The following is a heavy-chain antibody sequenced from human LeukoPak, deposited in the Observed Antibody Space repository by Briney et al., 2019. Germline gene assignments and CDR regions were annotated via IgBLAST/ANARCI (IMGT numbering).Heavy chain of an antibody. V-gene: IGHV1-69*05. Sequence: SVKVSCKASGGTFSSYAISWVRQAPGQGLEWMGGIIPIFGTANYAQKLQGRVTMTIDTSTSTAYMELRSLRSDDTAVYYCARDLITIFGVVIEDLRFDPWGQGTLVTVSS. CDR3: ARDLITIFGVVIEDLRFDP. CDR2: IIPIFGTA. J-gene: IGHJ5*02. CDR1: GGTFSSYA. D-gene: IGHD3-3*01.